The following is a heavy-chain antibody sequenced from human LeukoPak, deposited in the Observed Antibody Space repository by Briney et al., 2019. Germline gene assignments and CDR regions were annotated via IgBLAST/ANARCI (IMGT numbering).Heavy chain of an antibody. D-gene: IGHD1-26*01. J-gene: IGHJ4*02. CDR3: ARDAKDEELLLNYFDS. CDR1: GGSISSSSYY. CDR2: IYYSGST. V-gene: IGHV4-39*07. Sequence: SETLSLTCTVSGGSISSSSYYWGWIRLPPGKGLEWIGSIYYSGSTYYNPSLKSRVTISVDTSKNQFSLKLSSVTAADTAVYYCARDAKDEELLLNYFDSWGQGTLVTVPS.